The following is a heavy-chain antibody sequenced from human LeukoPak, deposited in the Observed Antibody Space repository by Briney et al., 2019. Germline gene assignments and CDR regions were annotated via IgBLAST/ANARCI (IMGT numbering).Heavy chain of an antibody. D-gene: IGHD3-10*01. V-gene: IGHV1-8*01. CDR2: MNPNSGNT. Sequence: ASVKVSCKASGYTFTSYDINWVRQATGQGLEWMGWMNPNSGNTGYAQKLQGRVTMTTDTSTSTAYMELRSLRSDDTAVYYCARAVWFGELATGTQPKQYNWFDPWGQGTLVTVSS. J-gene: IGHJ5*02. CDR1: GYTFTSYD. CDR3: ARAVWFGELATGTQPKQYNWFDP.